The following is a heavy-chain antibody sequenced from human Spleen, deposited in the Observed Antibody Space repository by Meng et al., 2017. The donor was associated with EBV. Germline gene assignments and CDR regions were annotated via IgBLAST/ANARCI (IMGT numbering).Heavy chain of an antibody. CDR1: GFTFSSFT. CDR3: SRDLAGSDDY. J-gene: IGHJ4*02. Sequence: EVQWGGAGGGVVQPGRSLRLSCEASGFTFSSFTMHWVRQAPGKGLVWVSRINENGATTTYADSVKGRFTISRDNAKNTLYLQMNSLRAEDTAVYYCSRDLAGSDDYWGQGTLVTVSS. CDR2: INENGATT. D-gene: IGHD1-14*01. V-gene: IGHV3-74*01.